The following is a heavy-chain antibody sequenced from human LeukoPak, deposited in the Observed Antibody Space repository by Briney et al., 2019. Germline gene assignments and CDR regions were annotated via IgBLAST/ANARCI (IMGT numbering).Heavy chain of an antibody. D-gene: IGHD1-26*01. J-gene: IGHJ4*02. CDR2: IYYSGST. CDR1: GVSISSGGYY. Sequence: SQTLSLTCTVSGVSISSGGYYWRWIRQHPGKGLEWIGYIYYSGSTYYNPSLKSRVTISVDTSKNQFSLKLSSVTAADTAVYYCAGEVGATYFDYWGQGTLVTVSS. CDR3: AGEVGATYFDY. V-gene: IGHV4-31*03.